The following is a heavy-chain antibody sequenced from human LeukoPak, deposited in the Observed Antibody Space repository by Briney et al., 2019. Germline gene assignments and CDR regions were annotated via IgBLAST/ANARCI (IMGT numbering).Heavy chain of an antibody. CDR3: ARARRDCSGGSCYPDYNWFDP. CDR2: ISSSGSDI. Sequence: PGGSLRLSCAASGFTFSSYEMNWVRQAPGKGLDWVSYISSSGSDIYYADSVRGRFTISRDNAKNSLYLQMNSLRAEDTAVYYCARARRDCSGGSCYPDYNWFDPWGQGTLVTVS. CDR1: GFTFSSYE. D-gene: IGHD2-15*01. J-gene: IGHJ5*02. V-gene: IGHV3-48*03.